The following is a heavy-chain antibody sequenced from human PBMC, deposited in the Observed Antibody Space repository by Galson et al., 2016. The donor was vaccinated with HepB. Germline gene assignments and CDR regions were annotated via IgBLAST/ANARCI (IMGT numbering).Heavy chain of an antibody. CDR3: ARRGIGVAGRGGIDY. V-gene: IGHV5-51*01. J-gene: IGHJ4*02. Sequence: QSGAEVKKPGESLRISCMGAGSTFTHYWIGWVRQMPGKGLEWMAMVYPGDSDTRYSPAFQGQVTISADKYMSTAYLQWSSLKASDTAMYYCARRGIGVAGRGGIDYWGQGTLITVSS. CDR2: VYPGDSDT. CDR1: GSTFTHYW. D-gene: IGHD6-19*01.